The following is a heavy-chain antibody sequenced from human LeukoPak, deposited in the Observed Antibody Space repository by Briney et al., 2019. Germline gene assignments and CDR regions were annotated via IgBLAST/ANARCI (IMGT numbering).Heavy chain of an antibody. CDR3: ARVIAAAGVD. J-gene: IGHJ4*02. D-gene: IGHD6-13*01. V-gene: IGHV4-30-2*01. Sequence: SQTLSLACTVSTGAMSRGGYYWSWIRQPPGKGLEWIGEINHSGSTYYNPSLKSRVTISVDRSKNQFSLKLSSVTAADTAVYYCARVIAAAGVDWGQGTLVTVSS. CDR1: TGAMSRGGYY. CDR2: INHSGST.